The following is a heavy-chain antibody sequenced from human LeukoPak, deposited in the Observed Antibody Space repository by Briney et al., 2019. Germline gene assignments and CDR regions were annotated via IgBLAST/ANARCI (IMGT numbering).Heavy chain of an antibody. CDR2: ISTSSNYI. D-gene: IGHD5-24*01. V-gene: IGHV3-21*04. CDR1: GFTFSSYT. CDR3: TRTIPPAH. J-gene: IGHJ4*02. Sequence: GGSPRLSCAASGFTFSSYTMNWVRQAPGKGLEWVSFISTSSNYIYYADSVKGRFTISRDDSQNTVSLQMNNLRAEDTAVYYCTRTIPPAHWGQGTLVTVSS.